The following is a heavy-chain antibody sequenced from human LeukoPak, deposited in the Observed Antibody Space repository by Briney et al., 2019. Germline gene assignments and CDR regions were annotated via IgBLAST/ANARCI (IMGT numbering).Heavy chain of an antibody. D-gene: IGHD3-9*01. Sequence: GGSLRLSCAASGFTFSSYGMHWVRQAPGKGLEWVAVISYDGSNKYYADPVKGRFTISRDNSKNALYLQMNSLRAEDTAVYYCARTNFDWTSHDYWGQGTLVTVSS. J-gene: IGHJ4*02. CDR1: GFTFSSYG. V-gene: IGHV3-30*03. CDR3: ARTNFDWTSHDY. CDR2: ISYDGSNK.